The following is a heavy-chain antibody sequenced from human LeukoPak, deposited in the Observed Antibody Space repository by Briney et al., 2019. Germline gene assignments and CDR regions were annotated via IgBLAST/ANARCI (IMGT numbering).Heavy chain of an antibody. V-gene: IGHV4-59*01. CDR3: ARLSSLANIAARGRTWLDP. D-gene: IGHD6-6*01. Sequence: PSETLSLTCTVSGGSISSYYWSWIRQPPGKGLEWIGYIYDSGSTNYNPSLKSRVTISVDTSKNQFSLKLSSVTAADTAVYYCARLSSLANIAARGRTWLDPWGQGSLVTVSS. J-gene: IGHJ5*02. CDR2: IYDSGST. CDR1: GGSISSYY.